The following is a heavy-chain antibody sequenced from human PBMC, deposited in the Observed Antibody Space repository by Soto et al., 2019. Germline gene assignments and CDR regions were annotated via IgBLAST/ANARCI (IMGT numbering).Heavy chain of an antibody. Sequence: PGESLKISCNASGYRFTTYWITWVRQMPGKGLEWMGKIDSSDSYTNYSPSFQGHVTISADKSISTAYLQWSSLKASDTAMYYCARSDYGDYGGLDVWGQGTTVTVSS. CDR1: GYRFTTYW. CDR2: IDSSDSYT. V-gene: IGHV5-10-1*01. J-gene: IGHJ6*02. CDR3: ARSDYGDYGGLDV. D-gene: IGHD4-17*01.